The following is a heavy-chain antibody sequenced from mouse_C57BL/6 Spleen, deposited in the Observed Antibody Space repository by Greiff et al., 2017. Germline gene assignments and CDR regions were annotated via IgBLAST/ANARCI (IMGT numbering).Heavy chain of an antibody. D-gene: IGHD3-3*01. CDR2: IYPGSGST. CDR3: EREWGWEVSDY. V-gene: IGHV1-55*01. CDR1: GYTFTSYW. Sequence: VQLMQPGAELVKPGASVKMSCKASGYTFTSYWITWVKQRPGQGLEWIGEIYPGSGSTNYNEKFKGKATLTVDTSSSTAYMQLSSLTSEDSAVCDCEREWGWEVSDYWGQGTTRTVSS. J-gene: IGHJ2*01.